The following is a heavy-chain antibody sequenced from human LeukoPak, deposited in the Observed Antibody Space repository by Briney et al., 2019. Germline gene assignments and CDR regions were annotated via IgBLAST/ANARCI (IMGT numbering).Heavy chain of an antibody. Sequence: GGSLRLSCVASGFIFSNVWMSWVRQAPGKGLEWVANIKKDGSEKHYVDSVKGRFTISRDNAKSSLYLQMSSLKAEDTGVYYCTRVRSDTGRDACPEYWGQGTLVTVSS. CDR1: GFIFSNVW. J-gene: IGHJ4*02. D-gene: IGHD2-8*02. CDR3: TRVRSDTGRDACPEY. V-gene: IGHV3-7*03. CDR2: IKKDGSEK.